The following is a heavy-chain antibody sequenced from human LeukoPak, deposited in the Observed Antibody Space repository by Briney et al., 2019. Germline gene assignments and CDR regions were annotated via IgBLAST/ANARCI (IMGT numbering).Heavy chain of an antibody. Sequence: GGSLRLSSAASGFTFSVYYMFWVRQAPGKGLVWVSNISPDATNSKYADFVEGRFTISRGNAKNTLYLQLNSLRDEDAAVYYCATGYRSAYSWDSWGQGTLVTVSS. CDR1: GFTFSVYY. CDR3: ATGYRSAYSWDS. CDR2: ISPDATNS. J-gene: IGHJ4*02. D-gene: IGHD5-12*01. V-gene: IGHV3-74*03.